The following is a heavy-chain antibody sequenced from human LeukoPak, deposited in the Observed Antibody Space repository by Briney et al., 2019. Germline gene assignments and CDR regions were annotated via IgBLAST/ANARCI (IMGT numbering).Heavy chain of an antibody. CDR3: ARVEVPRDINDWYFDL. CDR2: LYHSGTT. V-gene: IGHV4-38-2*02. Sequence: PSETLSLTCTVSGYSIAHGFFWAWIRQPPGGGLEWIGSLYHSGTTYYNTSLKSRISTSVDTSKNQFSLKLRLVTAADTAVYYCARVEVPRDINDWYFDLWGRGTQVTVSS. J-gene: IGHJ2*01. D-gene: IGHD2-15*01. CDR1: GYSIAHGFF.